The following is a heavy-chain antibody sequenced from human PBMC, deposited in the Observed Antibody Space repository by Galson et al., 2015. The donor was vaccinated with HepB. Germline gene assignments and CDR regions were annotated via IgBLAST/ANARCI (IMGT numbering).Heavy chain of an antibody. CDR1: GFTFSSYG. CDR3: ARVADADYGDHSHFDY. Sequence: SLRLSCAASGFTFSSYGMHWVRQAPGKGLEWVAFIVWDGSGDYYGDSAKGRFTVSRDNSRNTLFLQMNSLRAEDTAVYFCARVADADYGDHSHFDYWGQGTLVTVSS. CDR2: IVWDGSGD. D-gene: IGHD4-17*01. V-gene: IGHV3-33*02. J-gene: IGHJ4*02.